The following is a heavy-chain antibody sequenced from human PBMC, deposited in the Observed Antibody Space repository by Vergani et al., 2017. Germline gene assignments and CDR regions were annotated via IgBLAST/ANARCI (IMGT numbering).Heavy chain of an antibody. J-gene: IGHJ6*02. CDR1: GFTFSGSA. D-gene: IGHD5-18*01. CDR3: ARDGYSYGSGYYYYGMDV. CDR2: IRSKANSYAT. Sequence: EVQLVESGGGLVQPGGSLKLSCAASGFTFSGSAMHWVRQASGKGLEWVGRIRSKANSYATAYAASVKGRFTISRDDSKNTAYLQMNSLKTEDTAVYYCARDGYSYGSGYYYYGMDVWGQGTTVTVSS. V-gene: IGHV3-73*01.